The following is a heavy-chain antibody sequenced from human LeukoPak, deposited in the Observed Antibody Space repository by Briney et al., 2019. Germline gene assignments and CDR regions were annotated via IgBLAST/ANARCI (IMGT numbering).Heavy chain of an antibody. CDR3: AREASLVRGIFITRYGLDV. CDR2: ISYNENT. J-gene: IGHJ6*04. D-gene: IGHD3-10*01. CDR1: GGSISSGGYY. V-gene: IGHV4-61*08. Sequence: PSETLSLTCTVSGGSISSGGYYWSWIRQHPGKGLEWIAYISYNENTNYNPSLKSRLTISLDTSKNQFSLRLSSVTAADTAVYYCAREASLVRGIFITRYGLDVWGKGTTVTVSS.